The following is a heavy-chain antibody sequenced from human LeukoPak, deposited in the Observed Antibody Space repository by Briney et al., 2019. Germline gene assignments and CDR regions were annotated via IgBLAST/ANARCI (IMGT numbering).Heavy chain of an antibody. CDR2: IFYSGSA. D-gene: IGHD6-19*01. CDR1: GGSISSSSFH. Sequence: PSETLSLTCTVSGGSISSSSFHWGWIRQPPGKGLEWIGTIFYSGSAYYNPSLKSRVTMSVDTSKTQFALKLSSETAADTAVYYCARQGYISGQGFRNNWFDPWGQGSLVTVSS. J-gene: IGHJ5*02. CDR3: ARQGYISGQGFRNNWFDP. V-gene: IGHV4-39*01.